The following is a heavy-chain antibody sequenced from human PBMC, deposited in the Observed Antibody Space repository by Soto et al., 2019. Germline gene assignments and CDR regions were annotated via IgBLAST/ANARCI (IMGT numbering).Heavy chain of an antibody. CDR3: VKDWGHDFLNGYFNF. Sequence: EMQLVESGGGLVQPGRSLRLSCAASGFTFDDYAMHWVRQVPGKGLEWVSGISWNSASIGYAASVKARFTTSRDNATNSLYLAMNSLRTEDTALYYCVKDWGHDFLNGYFNFWGQGTPVTVSS. J-gene: IGHJ4*02. CDR1: GFTFDDYA. CDR2: ISWNSASI. V-gene: IGHV3-9*01. D-gene: IGHD3-9*01.